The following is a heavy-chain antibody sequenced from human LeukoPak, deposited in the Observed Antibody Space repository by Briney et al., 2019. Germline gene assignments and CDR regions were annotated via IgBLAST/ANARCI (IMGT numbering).Heavy chain of an antibody. J-gene: IGHJ4*02. Sequence: SETLSLICTVSGASISSYYWSWIRQPPGKGLEWIGDIYYSGSIKYNPSLKSRVTMSVDTSKNQFPLKLSSVTAADTAIYYCARENPSGYYNRPIDYWGQGTLVTVSS. CDR1: GASISSYY. V-gene: IGHV4-59*01. D-gene: IGHD3-22*01. CDR3: ARENPSGYYNRPIDY. CDR2: IYYSGSI.